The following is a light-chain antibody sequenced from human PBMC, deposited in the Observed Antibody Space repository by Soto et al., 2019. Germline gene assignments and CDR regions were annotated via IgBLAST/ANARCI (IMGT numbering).Light chain of an antibody. Sequence: EMVMTQSPATLSVSPGERAALSCRASRSVSSNLAWHQQKPGQAPRLLIFGVASRAAGIPDRFSGSGSGTDFTLTISRLEPEDYAVYYCQQYDKSPLTFGGGTKVDIK. CDR1: RSVSSN. CDR2: GVA. V-gene: IGKV3-20*01. CDR3: QQYDKSPLT. J-gene: IGKJ4*01.